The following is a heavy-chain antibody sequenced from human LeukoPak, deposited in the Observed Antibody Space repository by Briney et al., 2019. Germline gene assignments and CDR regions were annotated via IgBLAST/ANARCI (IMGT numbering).Heavy chain of an antibody. CDR1: GFTFSSYW. Sequence: GGSLRLSCAASGFTFSSYWMHWVRQAPGKGLVWVSRINSDGSSTTYADSVKGRFTISRDNAKNSLYLQMNSLRAEDTAVYYCARGNGILTGYSPFPMDVWGKGTTVTISS. J-gene: IGHJ6*03. D-gene: IGHD3-9*01. V-gene: IGHV3-74*01. CDR2: INSDGSST. CDR3: ARGNGILTGYSPFPMDV.